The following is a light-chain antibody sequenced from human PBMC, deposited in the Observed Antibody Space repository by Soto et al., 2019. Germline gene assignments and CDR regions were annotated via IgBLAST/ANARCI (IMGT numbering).Light chain of an antibody. CDR3: QQANSFPYT. CDR1: QAISSW. J-gene: IGKJ2*01. CDR2: AAS. Sequence: DIQMTQSTPYVSASEGDRVTITCRASQAISSWLAWYQQKPGTAPKLLIYAASTLQSGVPSRFSGSGSGTEFTLTISRLQPEDFATYYCQQANSFPYTFGQGTKLEIK. V-gene: IGKV1-12*01.